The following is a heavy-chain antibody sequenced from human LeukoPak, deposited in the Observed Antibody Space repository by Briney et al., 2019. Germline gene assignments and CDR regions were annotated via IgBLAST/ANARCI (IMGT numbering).Heavy chain of an antibody. V-gene: IGHV3-23*01. J-gene: IGHJ4*02. D-gene: IGHD3-22*01. CDR3: AKSIEPDYYDSSGYYYSGFDY. CDR2: ISASGGST. CDR1: GFTFSSYG. Sequence: GGSLRLSCAAPGFTFSSYGMSWVRQAPGKGPEWVSGISASGGSTYYADSVKGRFTMSRDNSKNTLYLQMNSLRAEDTAVYYCAKSIEPDYYDSSGYYYSGFDYWGQGTLVTVSS.